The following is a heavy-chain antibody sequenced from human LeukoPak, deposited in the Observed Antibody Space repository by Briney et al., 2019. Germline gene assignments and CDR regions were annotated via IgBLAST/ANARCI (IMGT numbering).Heavy chain of an antibody. CDR3: ARNENSGWGYFDY. V-gene: IGHV1-24*01. Sequence: GASVKVSCAASGYIFTSYGFAWVRQAPGQGLEWMGGFDPEDGETIYAQKFQGRVTMTEDTSTDTAYMELSSLRSEDTAVYYCARNENSGWGYFDYWGQGTLVTVSS. D-gene: IGHD5-12*01. J-gene: IGHJ4*02. CDR2: FDPEDGET. CDR1: GYIFTSYG.